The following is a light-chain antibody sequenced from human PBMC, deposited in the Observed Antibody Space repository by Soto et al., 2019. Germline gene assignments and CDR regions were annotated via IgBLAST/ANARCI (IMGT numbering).Light chain of an antibody. Sequence: EIVLTQSPATLSLSPWERATLSCRASQSVSSYLAWYQQKPGQAPRLLIYDASNRATGIPARFSGSGSGTDFPLTISSLEPEDFAGYYCQQRSNWHTFGQGTKLEIK. CDR3: QQRSNWHT. J-gene: IGKJ2*01. V-gene: IGKV3-11*01. CDR1: QSVSSY. CDR2: DAS.